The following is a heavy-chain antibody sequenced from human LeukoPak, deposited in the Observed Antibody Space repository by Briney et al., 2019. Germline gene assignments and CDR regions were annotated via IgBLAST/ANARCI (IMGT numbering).Heavy chain of an antibody. CDR1: RYIFSKYG. Sequence: PGGSLRLSCAASRYIFSKYGMRWVRQAPGKGLEWVAVISYDGSNKYYADSVKCRFTISRDDSKNTLYLQMNSLRAEDTAVYYCAKDLLALRRTSNFDYWGQGTLVTVSS. D-gene: IGHD2/OR15-2a*01. V-gene: IGHV3-30*18. CDR2: ISYDGSNK. J-gene: IGHJ4*02. CDR3: AKDLLALRRTSNFDY.